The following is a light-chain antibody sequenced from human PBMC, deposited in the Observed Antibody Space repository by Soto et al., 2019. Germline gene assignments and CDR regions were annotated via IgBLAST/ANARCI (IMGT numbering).Light chain of an antibody. Sequence: VLAEPPSASGTAGQTVTISSSGSNSNIGTKTVNWYQQHPGKAPKVIVYEGIKRPSGVSDRFSGSTSGSTASLTISGIQAEDEAEYYCCSHVGATTYVLGSGTKV. V-gene: IGLV1-44*01. CDR1: NSNIGTKT. CDR2: EGI. J-gene: IGLJ1*01. CDR3: CSHVGATTYV.